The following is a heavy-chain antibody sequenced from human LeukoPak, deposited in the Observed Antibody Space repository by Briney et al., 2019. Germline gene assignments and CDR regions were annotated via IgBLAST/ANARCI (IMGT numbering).Heavy chain of an antibody. CDR3: ATDGDRITVVRGVISTRRREDAFDI. V-gene: IGHV1-24*01. J-gene: IGHJ3*02. Sequence: GASVKVSCKVSGYTLTELSMHWVRQAPGKGLEWMGGFDPEDGETIYAQKFQGRVTMTEDTSTDTAYMELSSLRSEDTAVYYCATDGDRITVVRGVISTRRREDAFDIWGQGTMVTVSS. CDR2: FDPEDGET. CDR1: GYTLTELS. D-gene: IGHD3-10*01.